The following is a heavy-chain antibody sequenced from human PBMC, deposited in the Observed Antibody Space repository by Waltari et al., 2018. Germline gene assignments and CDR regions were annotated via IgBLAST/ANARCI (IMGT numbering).Heavy chain of an antibody. CDR1: GGYISSSSYY. V-gene: IGHV4-39*07. J-gene: IGHJ4*02. CDR2: IYYSGST. CDR3: ARDLRRATIGY. Sequence: QLQLQESGPGLVKPSETLSLTCTVSGGYISSSSYYWGWIRQPPGKGLEWIGSIYYSGSTYYNPSLKSRVTISVDTSKNQFSLKLSSVTAADTAVYYCARDLRRATIGYWGQGTLVTVSS. D-gene: IGHD5-12*01.